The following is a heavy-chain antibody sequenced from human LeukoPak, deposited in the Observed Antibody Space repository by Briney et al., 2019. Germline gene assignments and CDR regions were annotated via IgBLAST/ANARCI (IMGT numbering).Heavy chain of an antibody. CDR1: GYTFTGYY. CDR3: ARDDVVVPAASSPEYYYYGMDV. V-gene: IGHV1-2*02. J-gene: IGHJ6*02. CDR2: INPNSGGT. D-gene: IGHD2-2*01. Sequence: ASVKVSCKASGYTFTGYYMNWVRQAPGQGLEWMGWINPNSGGTNYAQKFQGRVTMTRDTSISTAYMELSRLRSDDTAVYYCARDDVVVPAASSPEYYYYGMDVWGQGTTVTVSS.